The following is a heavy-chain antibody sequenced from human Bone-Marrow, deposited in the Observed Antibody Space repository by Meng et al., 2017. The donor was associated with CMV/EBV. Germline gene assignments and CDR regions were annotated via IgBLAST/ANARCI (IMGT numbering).Heavy chain of an antibody. V-gene: IGHV3-48*04. CDR2: ISSTSSTI. Sequence: GGSLRLSADAPGFTFGTFPMNWVRQAPGKGLDWISYISSTSSTIYSADSVKGRFTISRDNAKNSLYLQMNSLRAEDTAVYYCARHFSTGNSMAYWGQGNLVTVSS. CDR1: GFTFGTFP. D-gene: IGHD3-9*01. CDR3: ARHFSTGNSMAY. J-gene: IGHJ4*02.